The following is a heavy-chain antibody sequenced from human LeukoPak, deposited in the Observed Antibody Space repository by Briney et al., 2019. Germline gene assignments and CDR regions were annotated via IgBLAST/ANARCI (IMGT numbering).Heavy chain of an antibody. J-gene: IGHJ5*02. CDR1: GISISSNNW. V-gene: IGHV4-4*02. CDR2: MFHSGTT. Sequence: SETLSLTCGVSGISISSNNWWSWVRQPPRKGLEWIGEMFHSGTTNYNPSLKSRVTISLYKSRNEFSLKMSSVTAADTAVYYCARRLYGDNGWGNPWGQGTLVTVSS. D-gene: IGHD4-17*01. CDR3: ARRLYGDNGWGNP.